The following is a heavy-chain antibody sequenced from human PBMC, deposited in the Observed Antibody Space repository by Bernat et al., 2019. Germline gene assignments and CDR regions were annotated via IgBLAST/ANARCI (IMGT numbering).Heavy chain of an antibody. CDR1: GFSLSNARMC. CDR3: ARMTDDYGSGSYYTGPRRRFDY. J-gene: IGHJ4*02. D-gene: IGHD3-10*01. V-gene: IGHV2-26*01. Sequence: QVTLKESGPVLVKPTETLTLTCTVSGFSLSNARMCVSWIRQPPGKALEWLAHIFSNDEKSYSTSLKSRLTISKDTSKSQAVLTMTNMDPVDTATYYCARMTDDYGSGSYYTGPRRRFDYWGQGTLVTVSS. CDR2: IFSNDEK.